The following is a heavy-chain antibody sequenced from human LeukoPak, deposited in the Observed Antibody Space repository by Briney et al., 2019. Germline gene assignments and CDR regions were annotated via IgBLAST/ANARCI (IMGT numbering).Heavy chain of an antibody. V-gene: IGHV3-23*01. CDR3: ARDLHWLAFDF. CDR1: GFNFNHYG. CDR2: ITAPGTT. D-gene: IGHD6-19*01. J-gene: IGHJ4*02. Sequence: GGTLSLSCEASGFNFNHYGMNWVRQAPGMGLEWVSGITAPGTTYYADSVEGRFTISRDNSKNTVYLQMNSLTAEDTATYFCARDLHWLAFDFWGQGSLVTVSS.